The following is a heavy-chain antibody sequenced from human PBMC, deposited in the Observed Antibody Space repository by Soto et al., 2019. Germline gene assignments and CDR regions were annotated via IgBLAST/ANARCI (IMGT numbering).Heavy chain of an antibody. D-gene: IGHD2-15*01. V-gene: IGHV1-3*01. CDR1: GYTFTSYA. CDR3: ARGYCSGGSCYSAHFDY. Sequence: ASVKVSCKASGYTFTSYAMHWVRQAPGQRLEGKGWINAGNGKTKYSQKFQGRVTITRDTSASIAYMELSSLRSEDTAVYYCARGYCSGGSCYSAHFDYWGQGTLVTVSS. J-gene: IGHJ4*02. CDR2: INAGNGKT.